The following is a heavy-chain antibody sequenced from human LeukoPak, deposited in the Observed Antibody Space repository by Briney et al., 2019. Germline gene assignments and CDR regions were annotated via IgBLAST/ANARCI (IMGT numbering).Heavy chain of an antibody. CDR2: INPNSGGT. D-gene: IGHD3-22*01. CDR1: GYTFTGYY. V-gene: IGHV1-2*02. Sequence: ASVKVSCKASGYTFTGYYMHWVRQAPGQGLKWMGWINPNSGGTNYAQKFQGRVTMTRDTSISTAYMELSRLRSDDTAVYYCARAYDSSGYCPDYWGQGTLVTVSS. CDR3: ARAYDSSGYCPDY. J-gene: IGHJ4*02.